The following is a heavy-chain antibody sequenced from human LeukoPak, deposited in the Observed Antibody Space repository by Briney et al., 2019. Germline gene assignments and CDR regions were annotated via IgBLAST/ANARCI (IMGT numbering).Heavy chain of an antibody. J-gene: IGHJ4*02. V-gene: IGHV3-73*01. CDR3: MTTVVIPFDY. D-gene: IGHD4-23*01. Sequence: GGSLRLSCAASGFTFSGSAMHWVRQASGKGLEWVGRIRSKANSYATAYAAPVKGRFTISRDDSKNTAYLQMNSLKTEDTAVYYCMTTVVIPFDYWGQGTLVTVSS. CDR1: GFTFSGSA. CDR2: IRSKANSYAT.